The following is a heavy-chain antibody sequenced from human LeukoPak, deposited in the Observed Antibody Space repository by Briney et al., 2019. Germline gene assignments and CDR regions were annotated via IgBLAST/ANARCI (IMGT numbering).Heavy chain of an antibody. Sequence: SETLSLTCTVSGGSISTTGYYWAWIRQPPGKGLEWIASIYYSGSTYYNSSLKGRVTISVDRSKNQFSLKLSSVTAADTAVYYCARGGGATQFDYWGQGTLVTVSS. CDR1: GGSISTTGYY. CDR3: ARGGGATQFDY. J-gene: IGHJ4*02. CDR2: IYYSGST. V-gene: IGHV4-39*07. D-gene: IGHD1-26*01.